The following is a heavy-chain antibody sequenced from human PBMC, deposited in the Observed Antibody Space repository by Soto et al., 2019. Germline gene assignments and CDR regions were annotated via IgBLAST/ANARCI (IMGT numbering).Heavy chain of an antibody. CDR2: IWYDGSNK. CDR1: GFTFSSYG. CDR3: ARHSYCSGGSCYSYGAFDI. V-gene: IGHV3-33*01. J-gene: IGHJ3*02. Sequence: QVQLVESGGGVVQPGRSLRLSCAASGFTFSSYGMHWVRQAPGKGLEWVAVIWYDGSNKYYADSVKGRFTISRDNSKNTLYLQMNSLRAEDTAVYYCARHSYCSGGSCYSYGAFDIWGKGTMVTVSS. D-gene: IGHD2-15*01.